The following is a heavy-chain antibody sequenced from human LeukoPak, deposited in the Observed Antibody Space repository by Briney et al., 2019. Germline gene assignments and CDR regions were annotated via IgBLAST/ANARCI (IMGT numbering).Heavy chain of an antibody. V-gene: IGHV3-66*01. CDR3: ARGRLSGRGYSYGSPRNYFDY. D-gene: IGHD5-18*01. Sequence: GGALRLSCAASGFTFSSYAMSWVRQAPGKGLEWVSVIYSGGSTYYADSVKGRFTISRDNSKNTLYLQMNSLRAEDTAVYYCARGRLSGRGYSYGSPRNYFDYWGQGTLVTVSS. CDR1: GFTFSSYA. CDR2: IYSGGST. J-gene: IGHJ4*02.